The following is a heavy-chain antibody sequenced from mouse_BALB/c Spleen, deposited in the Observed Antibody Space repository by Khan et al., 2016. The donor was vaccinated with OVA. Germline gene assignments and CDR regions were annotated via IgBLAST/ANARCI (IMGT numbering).Heavy chain of an antibody. D-gene: IGHD2-1*01. Sequence: VQLQQSGAELVRPGALVKLSCKASGFNIKDYFMVWVKQRPEQGLEWIGWIDPENGNTIYDPTFQGKASLTADTSSNTAYLQLSSRTSEDTAVYYCVRRGYGNYWFAYWGQGTLVTVSA. CDR3: VRRGYGNYWFAY. CDR1: GFNIKDYF. V-gene: IGHV14-1*02. J-gene: IGHJ3*01. CDR2: IDPENGNT.